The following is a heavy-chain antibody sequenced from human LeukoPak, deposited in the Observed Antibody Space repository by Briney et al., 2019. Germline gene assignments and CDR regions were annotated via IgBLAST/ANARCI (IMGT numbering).Heavy chain of an antibody. Sequence: PGGSLRLSCAASGLTFTSATMNWVRQAPGKGLEWVSYISSSSTIYYADSVKGRFTISRDNAKNSLYLQMNSLRDEDTAVYYCARSQGTYAAFDIWGQGTLVTVSS. CDR3: ARSQGTYAAFDI. D-gene: IGHD4-17*01. J-gene: IGHJ3*02. CDR2: ISSSSTI. CDR1: GLTFTSAT. V-gene: IGHV3-48*02.